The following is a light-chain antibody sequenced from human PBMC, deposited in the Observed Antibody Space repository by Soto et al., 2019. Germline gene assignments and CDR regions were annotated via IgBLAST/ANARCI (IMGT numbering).Light chain of an antibody. CDR3: AAWDDSLRGVI. V-gene: IGLV1-47*01. CDR2: RNN. CDR1: SSNIGYSY. Sequence: QSVVTQPPSASGTPGQRVTISCSGGSSNIGYSYVYWYQQVPGTAPKLLIQRNNQRPSGVPDRFSGSKSGTSASLAISGLRSDDEADYFCAAWDDSLRGVIFGGGTKLTVL. J-gene: IGLJ2*01.